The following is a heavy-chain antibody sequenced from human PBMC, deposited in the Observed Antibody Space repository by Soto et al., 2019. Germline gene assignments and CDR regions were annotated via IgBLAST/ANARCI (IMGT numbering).Heavy chain of an antibody. D-gene: IGHD5-12*01. CDR1: GGTFSSYA. J-gene: IGHJ6*02. CDR2: IIPIFGTA. CDR3: AFKMATMMQYYYYYYGMDV. Sequence: QVQLVQSGAEVKKPGSSVKVSCKASGGTFSSYAISWVRQAPGQGLEWMGGIIPIFGTANYAQKFQGRVTITADESTSTAYMELSSLRSEDTAVYYCAFKMATMMQYYYYYYGMDVWGQGTTVTVS. V-gene: IGHV1-69*01.